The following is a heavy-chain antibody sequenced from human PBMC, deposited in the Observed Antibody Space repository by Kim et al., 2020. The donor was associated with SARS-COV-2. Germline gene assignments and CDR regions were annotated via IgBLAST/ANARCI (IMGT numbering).Heavy chain of an antibody. D-gene: IGHD5-12*01. V-gene: IGHV1-18*04. CDR2: ISAYNGNT. Sequence: ASVKVSCKASGYTFTSYGISWVRQAPGQGLEWMGWISAYNGNTNYAQKLQGRVTMTTDTSTSTAYMELRSLRSDDTAVYYCARDPYRRRGYSGYDRAFDYWGQGTLVTVSS. CDR1: GYTFTSYG. CDR3: ARDPYRRRGYSGYDRAFDY. J-gene: IGHJ4*02.